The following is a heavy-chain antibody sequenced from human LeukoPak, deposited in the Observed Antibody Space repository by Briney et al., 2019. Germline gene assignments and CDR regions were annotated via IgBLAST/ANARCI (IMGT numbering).Heavy chain of an antibody. Sequence: GGSLRLSCAASGFTFSSYAMSWVRQAPGKRLEWVSAISGSGGSTYYADSVKGRFTISRDNSKSTLYLQMNSLRAEDTAVYYCARLSGSFLDYWGQGTLVTVSS. J-gene: IGHJ4*02. D-gene: IGHD1-26*01. V-gene: IGHV3-23*01. CDR2: ISGSGGST. CDR1: GFTFSSYA. CDR3: ARLSGSFLDY.